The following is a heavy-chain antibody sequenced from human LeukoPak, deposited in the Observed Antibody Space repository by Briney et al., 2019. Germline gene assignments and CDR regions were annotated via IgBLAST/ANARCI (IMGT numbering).Heavy chain of an antibody. CDR3: ARASITSTYYHYYMDV. CDR2: VSPDGSVE. D-gene: IGHD3-10*01. J-gene: IGHJ6*03. CDR1: GFTFSSFP. V-gene: IGHV3-30*01. Sequence: GRSLRLSCAASGFTFSSFPMHWVRQAPGKGLEWVVVVSPDGSVENYADSVKGRFTISTKNTVYLQMNSLRTEDTAVYYCARASITSTYYHYYMDVWGKGTTVTVS.